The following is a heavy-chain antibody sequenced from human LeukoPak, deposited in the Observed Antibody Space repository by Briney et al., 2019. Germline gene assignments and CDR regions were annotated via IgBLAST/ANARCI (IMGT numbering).Heavy chain of an antibody. Sequence: GASVKVSCKASGYTFTSYDTNWVRQATGQGLEWMGWMNPNSGNTGYAQKFQGRVTMTRNTSISTAYMELSSLRSEDTAVYYCARGYIAAAGQYYYYGMDVWGQGTTVTVSS. CDR1: GYTFTSYD. D-gene: IGHD6-13*01. J-gene: IGHJ6*02. V-gene: IGHV1-8*01. CDR3: ARGYIAAAGQYYYYGMDV. CDR2: MNPNSGNT.